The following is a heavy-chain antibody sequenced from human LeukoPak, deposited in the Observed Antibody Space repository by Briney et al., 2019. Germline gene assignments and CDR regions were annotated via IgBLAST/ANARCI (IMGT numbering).Heavy chain of an antibody. CDR2: INPNSGGT. V-gene: IGHV1-2*02. CDR1: GYTFTGYY. J-gene: IGHJ4*02. CDR3: ARGYSSSSGCDY. D-gene: IGHD6-6*01. Sequence: ASVTVSCKASGYTFTGYYMHWVRQAPGQGLEWMGWINPNSGGTNYAQKFQGRVTMTRDTSISTAYMELSRLRSDDTAVYYCARGYSSSSGCDYWGQGTLVTVSS.